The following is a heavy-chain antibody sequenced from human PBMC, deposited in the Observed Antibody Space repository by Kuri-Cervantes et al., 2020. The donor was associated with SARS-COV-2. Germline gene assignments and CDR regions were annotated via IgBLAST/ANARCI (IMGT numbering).Heavy chain of an antibody. V-gene: IGHV4-39*01. Sequence: SETLSLTCTVSGDSISRSTYYWGWIRQPPGKGLEWIGAIYCSGATYYNPSLKSRVIISVDTSKNQFSLNLRFVTATDTAVYYCARGPEGVVAYWGQGTLVTVSS. CDR2: IYCSGAT. CDR3: ARGPEGVVAY. CDR1: GDSISRSTYY. J-gene: IGHJ4*02. D-gene: IGHD1-14*01.